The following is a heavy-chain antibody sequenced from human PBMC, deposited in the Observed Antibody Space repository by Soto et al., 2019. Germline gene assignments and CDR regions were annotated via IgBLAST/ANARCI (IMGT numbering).Heavy chain of an antibody. Sequence: PGGSLRLSCAASGFTVSSTYMSWVRQAPGKGLEWISIIYSGGSTFYADSVKGRFTISRDNSKNTLYLQMNSLRAEDTAVYYRARGVPITPGTFDYRGQGTLVTVS. V-gene: IGHV3-53*01. J-gene: IGHJ4*02. CDR1: GFTVSSTY. CDR3: ARGVPITPGTFDY. D-gene: IGHD5-12*01. CDR2: IYSGGST.